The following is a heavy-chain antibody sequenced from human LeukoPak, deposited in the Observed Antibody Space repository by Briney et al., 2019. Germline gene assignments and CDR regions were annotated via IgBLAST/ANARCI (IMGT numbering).Heavy chain of an antibody. CDR2: IYPGDSDT. CDR3: ARLPYCGGDCYPNWFDP. D-gene: IGHD2-21*02. J-gene: IGHJ5*02. CDR1: GYSFTSYW. V-gene: IGHV5-51*01. Sequence: GESLKISCKGSGYSFTSYWIGWVRQMPGKGLEWMGIIYPGDSDTRYSPSFQGQVTISADTSISPAYLQWSSLKASDTAMYYCARLPYCGGDCYPNWFDPWGQGTLVTVSS.